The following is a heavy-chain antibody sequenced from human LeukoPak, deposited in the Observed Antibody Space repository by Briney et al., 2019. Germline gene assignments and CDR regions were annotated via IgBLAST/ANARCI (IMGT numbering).Heavy chain of an antibody. CDR3: ARDITIFGVVPWYFDL. J-gene: IGHJ2*01. CDR2: INHSGST. D-gene: IGHD3-3*01. V-gene: IGHV4-34*01. Sequence: TSETLSLTCAVSGGSFSGYYWSWIRQPPGKGLEWIGEINHSGSTSYNPSLKSRVTISVDTSKNQFSLKLSSVTAADTAVYYCARDITIFGVVPWYFDLWGRGTLVTGSS. CDR1: GGSFSGYY.